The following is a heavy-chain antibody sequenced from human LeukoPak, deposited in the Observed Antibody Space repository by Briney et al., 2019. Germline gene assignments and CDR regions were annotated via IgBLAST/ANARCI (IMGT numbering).Heavy chain of an antibody. CDR2: IYYSGST. CDR3: ARDRCSGGSCYSNY. V-gene: IGHV4-59*01. J-gene: IGHJ4*02. CDR1: GGSISSYY. Sequence: PSETLSLTCTVSGGSISSYYWSWIRQPPGKGLEWIGYIYYSGSTNYNPSLKSRVTISVDTSKNQFSLKLSSVTAAATAVYYCARDRCSGGSCYSNYWGQGTLVTVSS. D-gene: IGHD2-15*01.